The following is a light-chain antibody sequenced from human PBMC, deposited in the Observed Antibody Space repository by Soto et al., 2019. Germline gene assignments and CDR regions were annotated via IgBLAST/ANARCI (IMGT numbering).Light chain of an antibody. CDR3: QSYDSSLSAQGV. V-gene: IGLV1-40*01. CDR2: GNS. Sequence: QSVLTQPSSVSGAPGQRVTISCTGSSSNIGAGYDVHWYQQLPGTAPKLLIYGNSNRPSGVPDRFSGSKSGTSASLAITGLQAEDEADYYCQSYDSSLSAQGVFGGGTKLTVL. CDR1: SSNIGAGYD. J-gene: IGLJ2*01.